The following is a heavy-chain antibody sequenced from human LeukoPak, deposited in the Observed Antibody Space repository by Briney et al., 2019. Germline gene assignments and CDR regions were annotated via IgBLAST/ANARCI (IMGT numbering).Heavy chain of an antibody. CDR3: ARGRSLDY. CDR1: GFTFSDYA. CDR2: ISYDGDNK. D-gene: IGHD6-13*01. Sequence: GGSLRLSCAASGFTFSDYAMHWVRQAPGKGLEWVATISYDGDNKYCADSVKGRFTISRDTSKNTLYLQMNSLRTDDTAVYHCARGRSLDYWGQGTLVTVSS. J-gene: IGHJ4*02. V-gene: IGHV3-30-3*01.